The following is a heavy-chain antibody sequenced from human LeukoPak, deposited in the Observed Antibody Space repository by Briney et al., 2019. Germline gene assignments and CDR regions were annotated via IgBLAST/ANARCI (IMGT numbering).Heavy chain of an antibody. V-gene: IGHV3-30-3*01. CDR2: ISYDGSNK. CDR3: ARDTCSGGSCYFPVYYYYYYGMDV. Sequence: GGSLRLSCAASGFTFSSYAMHWVRQAPGKGLEWVAVISYDGSNKYYADSVKGRFTISRDNSKNTLYLQMNSLRAEDTAVYYCARDTCSGGSCYFPVYYYYYYGMDVWGQGTTVTVSS. J-gene: IGHJ6*02. CDR1: GFTFSSYA. D-gene: IGHD2-15*01.